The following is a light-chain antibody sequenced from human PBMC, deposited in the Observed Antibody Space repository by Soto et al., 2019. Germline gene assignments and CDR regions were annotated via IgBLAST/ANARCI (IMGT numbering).Light chain of an antibody. CDR1: SSNIGSNY. CDR3: AAWDDSLSGL. Sequence: QSVLTQPPSASGTPGQRVTISCSGSSSNIGSNYVYWYQQLPGTAPKLLIYRNNQRHSGVPERFSGSKSGTAASLAISGLRSEDEADYYCAAWDDSLSGLFGTGTKVTVL. CDR2: RNN. V-gene: IGLV1-47*01. J-gene: IGLJ1*01.